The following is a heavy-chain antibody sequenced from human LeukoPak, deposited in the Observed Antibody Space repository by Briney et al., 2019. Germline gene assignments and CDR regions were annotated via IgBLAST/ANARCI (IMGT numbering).Heavy chain of an antibody. CDR2: IYYSGST. D-gene: IGHD6-19*01. CDR1: GGSISSYY. J-gene: IGHJ4*02. CDR3: ARDLGLTGSGWRDY. V-gene: IGHV4-59*01. Sequence: NPSETLSLTCTVSGGSISSYYWSWIRQPPGKGLEWVGYIYYSGSTNYNPSLKSRVTISVDTSKNQFSLKLSSVTAADTAVYYCARDLGLTGSGWRDYWGQGTLVTVSS.